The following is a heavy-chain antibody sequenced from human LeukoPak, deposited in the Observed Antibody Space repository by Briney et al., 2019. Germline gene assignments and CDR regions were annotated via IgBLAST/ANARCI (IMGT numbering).Heavy chain of an antibody. Sequence: SETLSLTCTLAAPSISSYYWSWIRQLAGNLMKWIGRISNSGSTNYYPSLKSRVTMSVDTYKNQFSLKLSSVTAADTAVYYCARGKGASSFDPWGQGTLVTVSS. V-gene: IGHV4-4*07. CDR1: APSISSYY. CDR2: ISNSGST. J-gene: IGHJ5*02. CDR3: ARGKGASSFDP.